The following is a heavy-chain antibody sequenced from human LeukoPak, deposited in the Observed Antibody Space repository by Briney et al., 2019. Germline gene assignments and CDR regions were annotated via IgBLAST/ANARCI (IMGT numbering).Heavy chain of an antibody. CDR2: IYHSGST. CDR3: ARGGYDILTGYCNWFDP. D-gene: IGHD3-9*01. CDR1: GGSISSGGYS. V-gene: IGHV4-30-2*01. Sequence: SETLSLTCAVSGGSISSGGYSWSWIRQPPGKGLEWIGYIYHSGSTYYNPSLKSRVTISVDRSKNQFSLKLSSVTAADTAVYYCARGGYDILTGYCNWFDPWGQGTLVTVSS. J-gene: IGHJ5*02.